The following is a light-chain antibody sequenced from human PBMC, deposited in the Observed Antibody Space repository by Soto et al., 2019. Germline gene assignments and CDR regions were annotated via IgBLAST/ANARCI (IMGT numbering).Light chain of an antibody. Sequence: QSVLTQPPSVSGAPGQTVTISCIGSGTNFGAGFDVHWYQQLPGTAPKLLIYGNKSRPSGVPDRFSGSKSGTSDSLTITGTQAEDEADYYCQSQVASTRGPGVLGKGTKVTVL. J-gene: IGLJ1*01. V-gene: IGLV1-40*01. CDR2: GNK. CDR1: GTNFGAGFD. CDR3: QSQVASTRGPGV.